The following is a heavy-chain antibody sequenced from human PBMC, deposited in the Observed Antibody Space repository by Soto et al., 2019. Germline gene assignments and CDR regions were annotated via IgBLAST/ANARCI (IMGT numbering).Heavy chain of an antibody. Sequence: GGSLRLSCAASGFTFSSYGMHWVRQAPGKGLEWVAVISYDGSNKYYADPVKGRFTISRDNSKNTLYLQMNSLRAEDTAVYYCAKVLGLLSHYYGMDVWGQGTTVTVSS. CDR3: AKVLGLLSHYYGMDV. V-gene: IGHV3-30*18. J-gene: IGHJ6*02. CDR1: GFTFSSYG. CDR2: ISYDGSNK. D-gene: IGHD2-15*01.